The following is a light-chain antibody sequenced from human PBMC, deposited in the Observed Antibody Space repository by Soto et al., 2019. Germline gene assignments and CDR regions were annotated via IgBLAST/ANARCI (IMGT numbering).Light chain of an antibody. Sequence: EIVLTQSPVTLSLSPGEXXTXSXXXSQTVSSSYLAWYQQKPGQAPRLLIYGASSRATGIPDRFSGSGSGTDFTLTIGRLEPEDYAVYYCQQYGRSPLTFGQGTKV. V-gene: IGKV3-20*01. CDR2: GAS. CDR1: QTVSSSY. J-gene: IGKJ1*01. CDR3: QQYGRSPLT.